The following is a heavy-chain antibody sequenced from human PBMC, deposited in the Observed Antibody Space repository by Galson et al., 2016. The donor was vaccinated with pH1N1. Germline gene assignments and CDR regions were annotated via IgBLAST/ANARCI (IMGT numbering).Heavy chain of an antibody. V-gene: IGHV4-61*09. CDR1: GASISSGGYH. Sequence: TLSLTCTVSGASISSGGYHWSWIRRSAGKGLEWIGHVYSSGRTNYSPSLKSRVTISIDTSKNQFSLKLDSVTAAETAIYYCARDRSVLRYFDWLPNWFGPRGQGAPVTRFS. CDR3: ARDRSVLRYFDWLPNWFGP. D-gene: IGHD3-9*01. CDR2: VYSSGRT. J-gene: IGHJ5*02.